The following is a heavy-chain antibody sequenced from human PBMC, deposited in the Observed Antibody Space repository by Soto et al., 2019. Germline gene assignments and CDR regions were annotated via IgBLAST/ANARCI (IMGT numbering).Heavy chain of an antibody. D-gene: IGHD1-1*01. CDR1: GDTFSSYG. J-gene: IGHJ4*02. Sequence: QVQLVQSGAELKKPGSSVKVSCSASGDTFSSYGISWVRQAPGQGLEWLRGIIPVFAITKYAQKFQGIITCPSDDSSRTTYIDLSSLSYEDTSVYYCARAKFHLACDGSSFTTHIDHWGQGTPVNV. CDR2: IIPVFAIT. V-gene: IGHV1-69*01. CDR3: ARAKFHLACDGSSFTTHIDH.